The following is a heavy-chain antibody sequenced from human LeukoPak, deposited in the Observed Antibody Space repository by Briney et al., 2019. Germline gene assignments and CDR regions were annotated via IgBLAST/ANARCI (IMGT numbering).Heavy chain of an antibody. D-gene: IGHD1-14*01. V-gene: IGHV4-34*01. CDR1: GGSFSGYY. CDR3: ATGNRYYYYDYYMDV. J-gene: IGHJ6*03. CDR2: INHSGST. Sequence: PSETLSLTCAVYGGSFSGYYWSWIRQPPGKGLEWIGEINHSGSTNYNPSLKSRVTISVDTSKNQFSLKLSSVTAADSAVYYCATGNRYYYYDYYMDVWGKGTTVTVS.